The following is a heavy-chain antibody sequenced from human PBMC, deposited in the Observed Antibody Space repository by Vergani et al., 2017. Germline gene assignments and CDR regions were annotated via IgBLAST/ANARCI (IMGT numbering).Heavy chain of an antibody. CDR2: IWLDTNNR. CDR1: GFSFSSYG. CDR3: VREARYCASTSCSPLGVVDV. J-gene: IGHJ3*01. Sequence: QVQLVESGGGVVQPGRSLRLSCAASGFSFSSYGMHWVRQAPGEGLEWVAFIWLDTNNRYYVDSVKGRFTISRDNSKNTLYLQMDSLRAEDTAVYYCVREARYCASTSCSPLGVVDVWGQGTMVTVSS. V-gene: IGHV3-33*01. D-gene: IGHD2-2*01.